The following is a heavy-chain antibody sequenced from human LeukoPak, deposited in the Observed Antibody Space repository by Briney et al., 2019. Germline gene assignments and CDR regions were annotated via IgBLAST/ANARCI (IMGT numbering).Heavy chain of an antibody. CDR3: ARAAVAEADWFDP. V-gene: IGHV1-8*01. D-gene: IGHD6-19*01. CDR1: GYTFTSYD. J-gene: IGHJ5*02. Sequence: ASVKVSCKASGYTFTSYDINWVRQATGQGPEWMGWMNPNSGNTGYAQKFQGRVTMTRNTSISTAYMELSSLRSEDTAVYYCARAAVAEADWFDPWGQGTLVTVSS. CDR2: MNPNSGNT.